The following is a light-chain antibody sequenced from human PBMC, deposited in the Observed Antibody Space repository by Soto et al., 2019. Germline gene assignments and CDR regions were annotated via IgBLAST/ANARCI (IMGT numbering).Light chain of an antibody. J-gene: IGLJ2*01. CDR2: TSN. CDR1: SSNIGSNS. V-gene: IGLV1-47*02. CDR3: AAWDDSLSGPV. Sequence: QPVLTQPPSASGTPGQRVTISCSGSSSNIGSNSVCWYQQLPGTAPKLLIYTSNQRPSGVPDRFSGSKSGTSASLAISGLRSEDEADYYCAAWDDSLSGPVFGGGTKVTVL.